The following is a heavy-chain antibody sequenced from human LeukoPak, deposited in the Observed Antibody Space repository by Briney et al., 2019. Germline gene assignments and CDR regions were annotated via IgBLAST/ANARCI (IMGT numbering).Heavy chain of an antibody. CDR3: ARLTFHYYFDY. Sequence: SETLSLTCTVSGGSISSYCWSWIRQAPGTGLEWIAYIYYSGSTNYNPSLKSRVTISVDTSKNQFSLKLGSVTAADTAVYYCARLTFHYYFDYWGQGALVTVSS. V-gene: IGHV4-59*08. CDR2: IYYSGST. J-gene: IGHJ4*02. D-gene: IGHD2/OR15-2a*01. CDR1: GGSISSYC.